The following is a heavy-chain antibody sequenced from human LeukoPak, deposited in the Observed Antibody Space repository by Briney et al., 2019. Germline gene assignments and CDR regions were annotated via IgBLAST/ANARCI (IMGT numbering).Heavy chain of an antibody. V-gene: IGHV4-61*02. D-gene: IGHD6-13*01. CDR3: ARVPAAGTRAFDI. CDR2: IYTSGST. Sequence: SQTLSLTCTVSGGSISSGSYYWSWIRQPAGKGLEWIGRIYTSGSTNYNPSLKSRVTISVDTSKNQFSLKLSSVTAADTAVYYCARVPAAGTRAFDIWGQGTMVTVSS. CDR1: GGSISSGSYY. J-gene: IGHJ3*02.